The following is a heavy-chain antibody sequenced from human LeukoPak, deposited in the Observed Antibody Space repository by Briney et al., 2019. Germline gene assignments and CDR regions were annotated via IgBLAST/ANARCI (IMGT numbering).Heavy chain of an antibody. D-gene: IGHD3-10*01. CDR3: AKQPYYYGSGSYYKGAFDI. CDR2: IRYDGSNK. Sequence: HPGVSLRLSCAASGFTFSSYGMHWVRQAPGKGLEWVAFIRYDGSNKYYADSVKGRFTISRDNSKNTLYLQMNSLRAEDTAVYYCAKQPYYYGSGSYYKGAFDIWGQGTMVTVSS. J-gene: IGHJ3*02. CDR1: GFTFSSYG. V-gene: IGHV3-30*02.